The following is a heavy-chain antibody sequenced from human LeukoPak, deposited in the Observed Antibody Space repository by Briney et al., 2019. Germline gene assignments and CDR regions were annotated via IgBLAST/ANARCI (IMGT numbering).Heavy chain of an antibody. D-gene: IGHD6-13*01. CDR2: ISSSSSYI. V-gene: IGHV3-21*01. CDR1: GFTFSSYS. Sequence: GGSLRLSCAASGFTFSSYSMNWVRQAPGKGLEWVSSISSSSSYIYYADSVKGRFTISRDNAKNSLYLQMNSLRAEDTAVYYCAGGSSSSWVAGFDYWGQGALVAVSS. J-gene: IGHJ4*02. CDR3: AGGSSSSWVAGFDY.